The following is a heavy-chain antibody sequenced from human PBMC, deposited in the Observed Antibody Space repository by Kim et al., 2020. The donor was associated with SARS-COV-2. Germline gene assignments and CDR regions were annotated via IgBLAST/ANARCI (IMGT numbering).Heavy chain of an antibody. CDR3: ARGCSGGSCYGY. D-gene: IGHD2-15*01. J-gene: IGHJ4*02. Sequence: NYNPSLKSRVTISVNTSKNQFSLELSSVTAADTAVYYCARGCSGGSCYGYWGQGTLVTVSS. V-gene: IGHV4-59*09.